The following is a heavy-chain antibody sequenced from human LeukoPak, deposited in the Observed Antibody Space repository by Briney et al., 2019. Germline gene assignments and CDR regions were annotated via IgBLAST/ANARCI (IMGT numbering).Heavy chain of an antibody. J-gene: IGHJ5*02. Sequence: ASVKVSCKASGYTFTSYGISWVRQAPGQGLEWMGWISVYNGNTNYAQKLQGRVTMTTDTSTSTAYMELRSLRSDDTAVYYCARDLRVAVAGGVWFDPWGQGTLVTVSS. CDR1: GYTFTSYG. CDR2: ISVYNGNT. CDR3: ARDLRVAVAGGVWFDP. D-gene: IGHD6-19*01. V-gene: IGHV1-18*01.